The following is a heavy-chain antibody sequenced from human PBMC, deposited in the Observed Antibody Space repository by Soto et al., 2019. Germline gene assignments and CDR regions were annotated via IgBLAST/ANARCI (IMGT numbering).Heavy chain of an antibody. Sequence: ESGGGLVQPGGSLRLSCAASGFTFSSYSMNWVRQAPGKGLEWVSYISSSSSTIYYADSVKGRFTISRDNAKNSLYLQMNSLRDEDTAVYYCARTSSGYYYVPNYFDYWGQGTLVTVSS. CDR1: GFTFSSYS. D-gene: IGHD3-22*01. V-gene: IGHV3-48*02. J-gene: IGHJ4*02. CDR2: ISSSSSTI. CDR3: ARTSSGYYYVPNYFDY.